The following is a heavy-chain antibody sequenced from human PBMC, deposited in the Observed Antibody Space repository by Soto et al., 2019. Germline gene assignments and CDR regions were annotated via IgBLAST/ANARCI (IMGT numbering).Heavy chain of an antibody. Sequence: QVQLVQSGAEVKKPGSSVKVSCKASGGAFSSYAISWVRQAPGQGLEWMGGNLPLFNISNYAQKFQGRVTITADEPTSTAYMDLSNLTSEDKAVYYGARRRLGYGSWYFDRWGRGTLITVSS. CDR1: GGAFSSYA. D-gene: IGHD3-10*01. CDR3: ARRRLGYGSWYFDR. CDR2: NLPLFNIS. V-gene: IGHV1-69*01. J-gene: IGHJ2*01.